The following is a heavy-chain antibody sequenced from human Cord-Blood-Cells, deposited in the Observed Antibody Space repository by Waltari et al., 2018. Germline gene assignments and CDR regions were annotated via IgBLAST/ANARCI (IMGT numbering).Heavy chain of an antibody. CDR3: ARDSGNWYFDL. Sequence: QVQLQESGPGLVKPSATLSLTCTVSGGSVSSGSYYWSWIRQPPGKGLEWIGYIYYSGSTNYNPSLKSRVTISVDTSKNQFSLKLSSVTAADTAVYYCARDSGNWYFDLWGRGTLVTVSS. V-gene: IGHV4-61*01. J-gene: IGHJ2*01. CDR1: GGSVSSGSYY. D-gene: IGHD1-26*01. CDR2: IYYSGST.